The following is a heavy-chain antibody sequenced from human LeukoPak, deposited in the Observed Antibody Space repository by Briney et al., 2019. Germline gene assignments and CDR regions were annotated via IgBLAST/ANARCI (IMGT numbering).Heavy chain of an antibody. CDR2: IVGSGGNT. D-gene: IGHD7-27*01. Sequence: GGSLRLSCAASGFTFANYVITWVRQAPGKGLEWVSDIVGSGGNTFYANSVKGRFTISRDNSKNTLYLQMNSLRAEDTAVYYCALGRHTGAFDIWGQGTTVTVSS. J-gene: IGHJ3*02. V-gene: IGHV3-23*01. CDR3: ALGRHTGAFDI. CDR1: GFTFANYV.